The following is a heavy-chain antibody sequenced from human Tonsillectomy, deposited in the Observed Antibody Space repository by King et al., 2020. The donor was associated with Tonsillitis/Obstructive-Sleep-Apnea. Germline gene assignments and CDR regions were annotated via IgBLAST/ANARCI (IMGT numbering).Heavy chain of an antibody. CDR1: GDSVSSNSAA. D-gene: IGHD3-22*01. CDR2: TYYRSKWYN. CDR3: AGSVSSGYYPPDAFDI. V-gene: IGHV6-1*01. Sequence: VKLPQSGPGLVKPSQTLSLTCALSGDSVSSNSAAWNWIRQSPSRGLEWLGRTYYRSKWYNDYAVSVKSRITINPDTSKNQFSLQLNSVTPEDTAVYYCAGSVSSGYYPPDAFDIWGQGTMVTVSS. J-gene: IGHJ3*02.